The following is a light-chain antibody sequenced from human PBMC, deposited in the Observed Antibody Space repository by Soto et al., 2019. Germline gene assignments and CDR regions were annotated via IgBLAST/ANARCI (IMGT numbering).Light chain of an antibody. J-gene: IGKJ1*01. CDR1: QSVHNY. CDR2: HAD. V-gene: IGKV3-11*01. CDR3: QQYNNLPPT. Sequence: EIVLTQSPATLSLSPGERATLSCRASQSVHNYLAWYQQKPGQAPRLLIYHADKRATGVPARFSGGGSGTDFTLTISSLQSEDSAFYYCQQYNNLPPTFGQGTKVDIK.